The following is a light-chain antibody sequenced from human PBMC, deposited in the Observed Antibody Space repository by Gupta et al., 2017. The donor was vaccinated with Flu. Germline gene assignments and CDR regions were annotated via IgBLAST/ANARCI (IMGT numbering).Light chain of an antibody. CDR1: SSNIGSNT. CDR3: AAWDDSLTGVV. V-gene: IGLV1-44*01. CDR2: SNN. Sequence: QSVLTQPPSASGTPGQRVTISCSGSSSNIGSNTVNWYQQLPGTAPKLLIYSNNQRPSGVPDRFSGSKSGTSASLAISGLQSEDEADYCCAAWDDSLTGVVFGGGTKLTVL. J-gene: IGLJ3*02.